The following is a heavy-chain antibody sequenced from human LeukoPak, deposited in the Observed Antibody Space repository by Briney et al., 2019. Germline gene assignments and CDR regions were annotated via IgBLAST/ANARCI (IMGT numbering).Heavy chain of an antibody. V-gene: IGHV4-4*02. Sequence: SGTLSLTCAVSGTSISLSNWWSWVRQPPGKGLEWIGEIYHSGSTNYNPSLKSRVTISADTSKNQFSLKLNSLTTADTAVYYCTRGAGWLIDYWGQGILVTVSS. J-gene: IGHJ4*02. CDR2: IYHSGST. CDR3: TRGAGWLIDY. D-gene: IGHD3-16*01. CDR1: GTSISLSNW.